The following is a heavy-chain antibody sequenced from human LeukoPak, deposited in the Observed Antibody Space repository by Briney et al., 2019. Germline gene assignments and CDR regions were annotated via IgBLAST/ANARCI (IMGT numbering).Heavy chain of an antibody. Sequence: SETLSLTCVVSGDSISSGAYSWSWIRQPPWKGLEWLGYIFHTGSTFYNPSLKSQITISVDNSTNQFSLRLPSVTAADTAVYYCARELWFANAPGSWLDPWGQGALVTVSS. V-gene: IGHV4-30-2*01. CDR3: ARELWFANAPGSWLDP. CDR2: IFHTGST. CDR1: GDSISSGAYS. D-gene: IGHD3-10*01. J-gene: IGHJ5*02.